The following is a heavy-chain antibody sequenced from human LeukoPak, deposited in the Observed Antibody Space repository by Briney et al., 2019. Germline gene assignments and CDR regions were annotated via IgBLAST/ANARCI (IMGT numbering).Heavy chain of an antibody. D-gene: IGHD3-10*01. CDR3: AKDQAFNYGPDWYFDL. V-gene: IGHV3-30*04. CDR1: GFTFSSYA. J-gene: IGHJ2*01. CDR2: ISYDGSNK. Sequence: PGRSLRLSCAASGFTFSSYAMHWVRQAPGKGLEWVAVISYDGSNKYYADSVKGRFTISRDNAKNSLYLQMNSLRAEDMALYYCAKDQAFNYGPDWYFDLWGRGTLVTVSS.